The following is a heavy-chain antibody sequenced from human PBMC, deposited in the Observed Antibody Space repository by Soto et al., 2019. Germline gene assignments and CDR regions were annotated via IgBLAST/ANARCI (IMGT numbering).Heavy chain of an antibody. J-gene: IGHJ5*02. D-gene: IGHD6-6*01. CDR3: ARANEYSSSYWFDP. CDR2: FWYDGGNE. Sequence: GGSLRLSCAASGFTFSSYAMHWVRQAPGKGLEWVAAFWYDGGNEYHADSVKGRFTISRDNSKNTLYLQMNSLRGEDTAVYYCARANEYSSSYWFDPWGQGTLVTVSS. CDR1: GFTFSSYA. V-gene: IGHV3-33*01.